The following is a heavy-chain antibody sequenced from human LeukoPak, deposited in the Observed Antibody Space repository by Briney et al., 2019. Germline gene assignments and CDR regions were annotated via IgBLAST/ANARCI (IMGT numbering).Heavy chain of an antibody. D-gene: IGHD3-22*01. CDR3: ARTYDSSDYPTGYYYMDV. CDR1: GGSISSYY. Sequence: SETLSHTCTVSGGSISSYYWSWIRPPPRKGLGWMWHIYYRGSTKYNPALKSRVTISVDTSKNQFSLNLSAVTAADTAVYYCARTYDSSDYPTGYYYMDVWGKGTTVTVSS. CDR2: IYYRGST. V-gene: IGHV4-59*08. J-gene: IGHJ6*03.